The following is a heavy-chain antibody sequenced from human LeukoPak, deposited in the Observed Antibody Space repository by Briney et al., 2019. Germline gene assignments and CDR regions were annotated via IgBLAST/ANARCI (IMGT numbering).Heavy chain of an antibody. J-gene: IGHJ4*02. CDR2: IKRKSDGGTT. CDR3: TTELDIRPNHY. Sequence: GGSLRLSCAASGFSFSTYGMGWVRQAPGKGLEWVGRIKRKSDGGTTDYAAPVKGRFTISRDDSKNTLYLQMNSLKSEDTAVYYCTTELDIRPNHYWGQGTLVTVSS. D-gene: IGHD3-22*01. V-gene: IGHV3-15*01. CDR1: GFSFSTYG.